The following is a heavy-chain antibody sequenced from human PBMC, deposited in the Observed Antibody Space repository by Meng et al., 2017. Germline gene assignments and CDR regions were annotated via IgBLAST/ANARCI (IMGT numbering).Heavy chain of an antibody. D-gene: IGHD6-19*01. CDR2: ISWNSGSI. V-gene: IGHV3-9*01. Sequence: GGSLRLSCAASGFTFDDYAMHWVRQAPGNGLEWVSGISWNSGSIGYADSVKGRFTISRDNAKNSLYLQMNSLRAEDTALYYCAKDLGSGWYYDAFDIWGQGTMVTVSS. CDR1: GFTFDDYA. J-gene: IGHJ3*02. CDR3: AKDLGSGWYYDAFDI.